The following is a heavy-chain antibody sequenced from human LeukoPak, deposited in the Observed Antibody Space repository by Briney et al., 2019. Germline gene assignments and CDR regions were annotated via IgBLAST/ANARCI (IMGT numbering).Heavy chain of an antibody. CDR2: MNPNSGNT. D-gene: IGHD6-6*01. CDR1: GYTFTSYD. V-gene: IGHV1-8*01. J-gene: IGHJ6*02. Sequence: AASVKVSCKASGYTFTSYDINWVRQASGQGLEWMGWMNPNSGNTGYAQKFQGRVTMTRNTSVSTAYMELSSLRSEDTAVYYCARSSSSNYYYGMDVWGQGATATVSS. CDR3: ARSSSSNYYYGMDV.